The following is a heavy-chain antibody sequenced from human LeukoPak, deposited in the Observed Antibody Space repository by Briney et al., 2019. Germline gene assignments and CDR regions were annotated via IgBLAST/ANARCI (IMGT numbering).Heavy chain of an antibody. CDR3: ARAQPYYYDSSGYSYFDY. V-gene: IGHV3-48*01. CDR1: GFTFSSYS. CDR2: ISSSSSTI. D-gene: IGHD3-22*01. J-gene: IGHJ4*02. Sequence: AGGSLRLSCAASGFTFSSYSMNWVRQAPGKGLEWVPYISSSSSTIYYADSVKGRFTISRDNAKNSLYLQMNSLRAEDTAVYYCARAQPYYYDSSGYSYFDYWGQGTLVTVSS.